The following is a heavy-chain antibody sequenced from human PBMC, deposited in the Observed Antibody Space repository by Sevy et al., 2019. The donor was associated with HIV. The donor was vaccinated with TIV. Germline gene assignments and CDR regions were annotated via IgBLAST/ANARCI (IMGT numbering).Heavy chain of an antibody. CDR3: ARGGAAAGSIDY. Sequence: SEILSLTCTVSGGSISSYYWSWIRQPPGKGLEWIGYIYYSGSTNYNPSLKSRVTISVDTSKNQFSLKLSSVTAADTAVYYCARGGAAAGSIDYWGQGTLVTVSS. V-gene: IGHV4-59*01. D-gene: IGHD6-13*01. CDR1: GGSISSYY. CDR2: IYYSGST. J-gene: IGHJ4*02.